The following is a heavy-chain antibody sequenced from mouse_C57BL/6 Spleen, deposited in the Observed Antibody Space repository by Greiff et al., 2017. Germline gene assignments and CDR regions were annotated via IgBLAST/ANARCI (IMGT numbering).Heavy chain of an antibody. J-gene: IGHJ1*03. CDR3: TARRNYYDYHWYFGG. D-gene: IGHD2-4*01. Sequence: EVQLQQSGAELVRPGASVKLSCTASGFNIKDDYMHWVKQRPEQGLEWIGWIDPENGDTEYASKFQGKATITADPSANTAYLQLSSLTSEDTAVYDCTARRNYYDYHWYFGGWGTGTTVTVAS. CDR1: GFNIKDDY. V-gene: IGHV14-4*01. CDR2: IDPENGDT.